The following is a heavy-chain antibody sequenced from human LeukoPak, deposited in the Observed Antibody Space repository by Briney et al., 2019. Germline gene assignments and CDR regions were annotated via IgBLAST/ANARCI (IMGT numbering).Heavy chain of an antibody. CDR1: GYTFTSYA. CDR3: AKDLYGDYVGDY. D-gene: IGHD4-17*01. V-gene: IGHV3-23*01. Sequence: PWASVKVSCKASGYTFTSYAMSWVRQAPGKGLEWVSTISASDGSTFYADSVKGRFTISRDNSKNTLYLQMNSLRAEDTAVYFCAKDLYGDYVGDYWGQGTLVTVSS. J-gene: IGHJ4*02. CDR2: ISASDGST.